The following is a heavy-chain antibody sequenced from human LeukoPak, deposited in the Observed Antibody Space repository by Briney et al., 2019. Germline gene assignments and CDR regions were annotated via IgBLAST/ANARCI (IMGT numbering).Heavy chain of an antibody. D-gene: IGHD6-19*01. J-gene: IGHJ4*02. CDR3: ARHQGGAIAVAALHY. CDR1: GGSINSSSYF. V-gene: IGHV4-39*01. CDR2: IYYTGST. Sequence: SETLSLTCTVSGGSINSSSYFWGWVRQPPGKGLEWIGTIYYTGSTYYNPSLKSRITISLDTSKNQFSLKLSSVTAAETAVYYCARHQGGAIAVAALHYWGQGALVTASS.